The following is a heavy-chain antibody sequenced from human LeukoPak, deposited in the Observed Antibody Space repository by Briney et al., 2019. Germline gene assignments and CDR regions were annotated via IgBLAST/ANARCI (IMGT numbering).Heavy chain of an antibody. V-gene: IGHV1-2*02. CDR2: INPNSGGT. Sequence: WASVKVSCKASGYTFTGYYMHWVRQAPGQGLEWMGWINPNSGGTNYAQKFQGRVTMTRDTSISTAYMELSRLRSDDTAVYYCAREWQTPLREALLSWFDPWGQGTLVTVSS. J-gene: IGHJ5*02. CDR3: AREWQTPLREALLSWFDP. CDR1: GYTFTGYY. D-gene: IGHD3-10*01.